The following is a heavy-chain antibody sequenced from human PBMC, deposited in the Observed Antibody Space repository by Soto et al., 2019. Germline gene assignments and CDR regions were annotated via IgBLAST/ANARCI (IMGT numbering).Heavy chain of an antibody. CDR2: THRNGDKT. V-gene: IGHV3-23*01. CDR1: GFTFSNYA. CDR3: VKDSPWADGWELLPAFDW. J-gene: IGHJ4*02. D-gene: IGHD1-26*01. Sequence: QLLESGGGLVQPGGSLRLSCAASGFTFSNYAMNCVRQAPGKGQEWVSDTHRNGDKTFYADSVKGRFSMSRDNSKNTLYLQMNSLRAEDSAIYYCVKDSPWADGWELLPAFDWWGEGTLVTVSS.